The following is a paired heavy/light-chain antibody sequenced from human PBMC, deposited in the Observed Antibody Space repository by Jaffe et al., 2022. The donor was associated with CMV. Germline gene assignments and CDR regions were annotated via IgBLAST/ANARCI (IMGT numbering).Heavy chain of an antibody. V-gene: IGHV2-26*01. D-gene: IGHD4-17*01. J-gene: IGHJ3*02. CDR2: IFSNDEK. CDR3: ARTTTVTTLDAFDI. CDR1: GFSLSNARMG. Sequence: QVTLKESGPVLVKPTETLTLTCTVSGFSLSNARMGVSWIRQPPGKALEWLAHIFSNDEKSYSTSLKSRLTISKDTSKSQVVLTMTNMDPVDTATYYCARTTTVTTLDAFDIWGQGTMVTVSS.
Light chain of an antibody. CDR3: QAWDSSVVV. CDR2: QDS. J-gene: IGLJ2*01. CDR1: KLGDKY. V-gene: IGLV3-1*01. Sequence: SYELTQPPSVSVSPGQTASITCSGDKLGDKYACWYQQKPGQSPVLVIYQDSKRPSGIPERFSGSNSGNTATLTISGTQAMDEADYYCQAWDSSVVVFGGGTKLTVL.